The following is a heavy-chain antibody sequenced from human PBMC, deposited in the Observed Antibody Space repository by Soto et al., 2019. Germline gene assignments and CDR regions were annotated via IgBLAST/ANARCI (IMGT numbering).Heavy chain of an antibody. Sequence: QVQLVESGGGVVQPGRSLRLSCAASGFTFSSYGMHWVRQAPGKGLEWVAIIWYDGGDKYYADSVKGRFTISRDNSKNTLYLQMNSLRAEDTAVYYCAREGIAVAGIRNYYYYAMDVWGQGTTVTVSS. CDR3: AREGIAVAGIRNYYYYAMDV. CDR2: IWYDGGDK. CDR1: GFTFSSYG. D-gene: IGHD6-19*01. J-gene: IGHJ6*02. V-gene: IGHV3-33*01.